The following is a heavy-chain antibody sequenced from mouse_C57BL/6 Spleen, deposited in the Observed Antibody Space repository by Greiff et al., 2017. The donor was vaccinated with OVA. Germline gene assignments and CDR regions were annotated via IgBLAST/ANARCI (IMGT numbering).Heavy chain of an antibody. CDR3: ARSGITTVVAKGVSSYAMDY. CDR1: GYTFTSYW. CDR2: IHPNSGST. D-gene: IGHD1-1*01. J-gene: IGHJ4*01. V-gene: IGHV1-64*01. Sequence: QVQLQQPGAELVKPGASVKLSCKASGYTFTSYWMHWVKQRPGQGLEWIGMIHPNSGSTNYNEKFKSKATLTVDKSSSTAYMQLSSLTSEDSAVYYCARSGITTVVAKGVSSYAMDYWGQGTSVTVSS.